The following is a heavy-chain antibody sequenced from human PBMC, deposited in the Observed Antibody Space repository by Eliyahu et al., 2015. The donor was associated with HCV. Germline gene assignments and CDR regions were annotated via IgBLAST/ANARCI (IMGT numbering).Heavy chain of an antibody. V-gene: IGHV3-21*01. D-gene: IGHD1-1*01. Sequence: EVQLVESGGGLVKPGGSLRLSCAASGFXFSSYSMNWVRQAPGKGLEWVSSNSSSSSYIYYADSVKGRFTISRDNAKNSLYLQMNSLRAEDTAVYYCARDLRDGRGRLDAFDIWGQGTMVTVSS. CDR1: GFXFSSYS. CDR3: ARDLRDGRGRLDAFDI. CDR2: NSSSSSYI. J-gene: IGHJ3*02.